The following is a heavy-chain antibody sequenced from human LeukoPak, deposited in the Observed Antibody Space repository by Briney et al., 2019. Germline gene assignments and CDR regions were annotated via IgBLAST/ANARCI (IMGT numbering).Heavy chain of an antibody. D-gene: IGHD2-15*01. Sequence: SETLSLTCTVSGGSISSSSYYWGWIRQPPGKGLEWLGSIYYSGSTYSNPSLQSRLTIPVDTPKIHFSLKLNSVTAADTAVYYCASFYCSGGSCYQYYSYYYMDVWGKGTTVTISS. CDR2: IYYSGST. CDR3: ASFYCSGGSCYQYYSYYYMDV. CDR1: GGSISSSSYY. J-gene: IGHJ6*03. V-gene: IGHV4-39*01.